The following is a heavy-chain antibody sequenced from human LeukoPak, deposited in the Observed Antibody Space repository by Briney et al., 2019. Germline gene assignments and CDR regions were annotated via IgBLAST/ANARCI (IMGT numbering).Heavy chain of an antibody. J-gene: IGHJ4*02. V-gene: IGHV3-23*01. Sequence: GSLRLSCAASEFTFSSYAMSWVRQAPGKGLEWVSTISDSGGSTYYADSVRGRFTVSRDNSKNTLYLQMNSLRVEDTAVYYCSKAQGYFDYWGQGTLVTVSS. CDR3: SKAQGYFDY. CDR1: EFTFSSYA. CDR2: ISDSGGST.